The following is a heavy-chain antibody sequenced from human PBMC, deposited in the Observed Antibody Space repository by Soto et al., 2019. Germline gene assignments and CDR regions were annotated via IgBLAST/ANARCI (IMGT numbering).Heavy chain of an antibody. CDR2: IYYSGST. CDR1: GGSISSYY. Sequence: SETLSLTCTVSGGSISSYYWSWIRQPPGKGLEWIGYIYYSGSTNYNPSLKSRVTISVDTSKNQFSLKLSSVTAADTAVYYCARRILGYCSGGSCVNWFDPWGQGTLVTVSS. V-gene: IGHV4-59*08. J-gene: IGHJ5*02. D-gene: IGHD2-15*01. CDR3: ARRILGYCSGGSCVNWFDP.